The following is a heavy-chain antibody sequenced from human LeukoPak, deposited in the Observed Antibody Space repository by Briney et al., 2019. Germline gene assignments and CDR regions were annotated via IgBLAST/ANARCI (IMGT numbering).Heavy chain of an antibody. V-gene: IGHV4-59*07. CDR2: IYYSGST. CDR1: GGSISSYY. J-gene: IGHJ5*02. CDR3: ASHYGSGSPPNWFDP. Sequence: WDTVSLICTVWGGSISSYYGMWIRQPRGGGVEGMGYIYYSGSTNYNPSLKSRVTISVDTSKNQFSLKLSSVTAADTAVYYCASHYGSGSPPNWFDPWGQGTLVTVSS. D-gene: IGHD3-10*01.